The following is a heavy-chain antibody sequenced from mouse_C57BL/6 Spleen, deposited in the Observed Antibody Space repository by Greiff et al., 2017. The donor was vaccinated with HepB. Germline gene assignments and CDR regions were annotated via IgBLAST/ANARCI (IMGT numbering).Heavy chain of an antibody. CDR3: AKGLDYYGSALFDY. D-gene: IGHD1-1*01. CDR1: GYTFTSYD. J-gene: IGHJ2*01. V-gene: IGHV1-85*01. Sequence: QVQLKESGPELVKPGASVKLSCKASGYTFTSYDINWVKQRPGQGLEWIGWIYPRDGSTKYNENFKGKATLTVAPSSSTAYMELHSLTSEDSAVYFCAKGLDYYGSALFDYWGQGTTLTVSS. CDR2: IYPRDGST.